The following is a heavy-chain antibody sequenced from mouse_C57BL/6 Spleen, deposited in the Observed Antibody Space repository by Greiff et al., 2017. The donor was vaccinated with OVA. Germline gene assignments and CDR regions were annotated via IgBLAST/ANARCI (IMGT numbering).Heavy chain of an antibody. CDR3: TTDGVYWYFDV. CDR1: GFNIKDDY. J-gene: IGHJ1*03. V-gene: IGHV14-4*01. D-gene: IGHD2-3*01. Sequence: VQLQQSGAELVRPGASVKLSCTASGFNIKDDYMHWVKQRPEQGLEWIGWIDPENGDTEYASKFQGKATITADTSSNTAYLQLSSLTSEDTAVDYWTTDGVYWYFDVWGTGTTVTVSS. CDR2: IDPENGDT.